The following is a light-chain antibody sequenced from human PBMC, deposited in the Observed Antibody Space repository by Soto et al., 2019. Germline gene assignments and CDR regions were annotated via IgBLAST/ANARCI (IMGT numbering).Light chain of an antibody. CDR2: SAF. Sequence: AIQMTQSPSSLSACVGDRVTITCRASQGITNDLGWYQQKPGKAPKLLIYSAFTLHSGVPSRFSGSGSGTEFTRTISRLQPEDFATYYCLQDSAHPLTFGGGTKVEIE. CDR1: QGITND. J-gene: IGKJ4*01. V-gene: IGKV1-6*01. CDR3: LQDSAHPLT.